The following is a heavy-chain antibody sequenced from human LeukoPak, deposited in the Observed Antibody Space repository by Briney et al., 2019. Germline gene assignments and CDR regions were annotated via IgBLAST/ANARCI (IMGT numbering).Heavy chain of an antibody. J-gene: IGHJ5*02. CDR1: GGSISSSSYY. CDR2: IYYSGST. Sequence: PSETLSLTCTVSGGSISSSSYYWGWIRQPPGKGLEWIGSIYYSGSTNYNPSLKSRVTISVDTSKNQFSLKLSSVTAADTAVYYCARAARITIFGVVKCWFDPWGQGTLVTVSS. CDR3: ARAARITIFGVVKCWFDP. D-gene: IGHD3-3*01. V-gene: IGHV4-39*07.